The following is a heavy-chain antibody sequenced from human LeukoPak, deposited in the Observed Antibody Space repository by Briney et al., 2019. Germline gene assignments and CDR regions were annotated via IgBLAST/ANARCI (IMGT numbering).Heavy chain of an antibody. D-gene: IGHD1-26*01. J-gene: IGHJ6*01. Sequence: GGSLRLSCAASGLSCSGFAMSWVRRTPGKGLEWVSGISGTGDNTLYADSVKGRFPISRDNSKNTLYLEMNSLRAEDTAIYYCAKMKGHPLPKYYMDVWGQGTTVTVSS. CDR3: AKMKGHPLPKYYMDV. CDR1: GLSCSGFA. V-gene: IGHV3-23*01. CDR2: ISGTGDNT.